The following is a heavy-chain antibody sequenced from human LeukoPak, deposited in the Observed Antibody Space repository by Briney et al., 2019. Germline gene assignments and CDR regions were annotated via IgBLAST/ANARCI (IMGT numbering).Heavy chain of an antibody. CDR3: ARDWVRGIAPRSTFDP. CDR1: GDSIRSSSYY. CDR2: IYYSGST. Sequence: SETLSLTCTVSGDSIRSSSYYWGWIRRPPGKGLEFIGSIYYSGSTYYNPSLKSRVTLLVDRSRNQFSLKVSSVTAADTAVYYCARDWVRGIAPRSTFDPWGQGTLVTVSS. J-gene: IGHJ5*02. D-gene: IGHD6-13*01. V-gene: IGHV4-39*07.